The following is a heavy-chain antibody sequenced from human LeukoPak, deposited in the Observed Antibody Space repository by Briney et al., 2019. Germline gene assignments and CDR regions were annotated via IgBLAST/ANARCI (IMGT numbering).Heavy chain of an antibody. D-gene: IGHD3-10*01. Sequence: ASETLSLACAVYGGSFSVYYWSWIRQPPGKGLEWIGEINHSGSTNYNPSLKSRVTISVDTSNNHFSLKLSSVTAADTAVYYCARRFSRITMIQGESWFDPWGQGTLVIVSS. CDR1: GGSFSVYY. CDR2: INHSGST. V-gene: IGHV4-34*01. CDR3: ARRFSRITMIQGESWFDP. J-gene: IGHJ5*02.